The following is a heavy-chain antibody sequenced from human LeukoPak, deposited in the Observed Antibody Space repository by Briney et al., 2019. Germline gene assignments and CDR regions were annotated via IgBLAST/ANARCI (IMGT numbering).Heavy chain of an antibody. Sequence: GGSLRLSCAASGFTFSSYAMSWVRQAPGKGLEWVSAISGSGGSTYYADSVKGRFTISRDNSKNTLYLQMNSLRAEDTAVYYCAKDQRYCSSTSCPSVQYNWFDPWGQGTLVTVSS. CDR1: GFTFSSYA. V-gene: IGHV3-23*01. CDR2: ISGSGGST. D-gene: IGHD2-2*01. CDR3: AKDQRYCSSTSCPSVQYNWFDP. J-gene: IGHJ5*02.